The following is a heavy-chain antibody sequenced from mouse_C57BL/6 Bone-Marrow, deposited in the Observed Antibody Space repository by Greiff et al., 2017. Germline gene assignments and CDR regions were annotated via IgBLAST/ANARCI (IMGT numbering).Heavy chain of an antibody. CDR3: ARDYDGYYVVPFAY. CDR2: INPNNGGT. CDR1: GYTFTDYN. V-gene: IGHV1-18*01. J-gene: IGHJ3*01. Sequence: VHVKQSGPELVKPGASVKIPCKASGYTFTDYNMDWVKQSHGKSLEWIGDINPNNGGTIYNQKFKGKATLTVDKSSSTAYMELRSLTSEDTAVYYCARDYDGYYVVPFAYWGQGTLVTVSA. D-gene: IGHD2-3*01.